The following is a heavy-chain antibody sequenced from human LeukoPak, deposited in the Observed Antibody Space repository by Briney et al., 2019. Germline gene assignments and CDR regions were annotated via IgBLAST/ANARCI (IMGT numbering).Heavy chain of an antibody. CDR3: ARKYDLDY. J-gene: IGHJ4*02. D-gene: IGHD3-3*01. CDR1: GFTFSSHA. V-gene: IGHV3-30*01. CDR2: ISYDGSNK. Sequence: GRSLRLSCAASGFTFSSHAMHWVRQAPGKGLEWVAVISYDGSNKYYADSVKGRFTISRDNSKNTLYLQMNSLRAEDTAVYYCARKYDLDYWGQGTLVTVSS.